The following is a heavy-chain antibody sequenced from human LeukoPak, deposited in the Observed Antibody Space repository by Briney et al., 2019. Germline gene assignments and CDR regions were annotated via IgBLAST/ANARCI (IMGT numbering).Heavy chain of an antibody. V-gene: IGHV3-7*02. J-gene: IGHJ4*02. CDR2: IKQDGSEK. D-gene: IGHD6-6*01. Sequence: GGSLRLSCAASGFTFSSYWMNGVRQAPGKGLEWVANIKQDGSEKYYVDSVKGRFTISRDNSKNSLYLQMNSLRVEDTAVYYCARGGIAARFAYWGQGTLVTVSS. CDR3: ARGGIAARFAY. CDR1: GFTFSSYW.